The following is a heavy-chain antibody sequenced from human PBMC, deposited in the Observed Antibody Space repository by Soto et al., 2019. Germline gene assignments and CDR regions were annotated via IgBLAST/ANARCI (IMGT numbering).Heavy chain of an antibody. D-gene: IGHD1-1*01. Sequence: SETLSLTCTVSGGSISSYYWSWIRQPPGKGLEWIGYIYYSGSTNYNPSLKSRVTISVDTSKNQFSLNLSSVTAADTAVYYCARTVSAGMTDYWGQGTLVTVSS. CDR3: ARTVSAGMTDY. V-gene: IGHV4-59*01. CDR1: GGSISSYY. J-gene: IGHJ4*02. CDR2: IYYSGST.